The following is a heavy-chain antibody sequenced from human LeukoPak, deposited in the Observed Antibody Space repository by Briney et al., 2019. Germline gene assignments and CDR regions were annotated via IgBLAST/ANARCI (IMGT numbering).Heavy chain of an antibody. CDR3: ARGGGYRPYDY. V-gene: IGHV3-53*01. J-gene: IGHJ4*02. D-gene: IGHD5-12*01. Sequence: PGGSLRLSCAASGFTVSSNYMSWVRQAPGKGLEWVYVIYRGGSTYYADSVKGRFTISRDNSKNTLYLQMNSLRAEDTDVYYCARGGGYRPYDYWGQGTLVTVSS. CDR2: IYRGGST. CDR1: GFTVSSNY.